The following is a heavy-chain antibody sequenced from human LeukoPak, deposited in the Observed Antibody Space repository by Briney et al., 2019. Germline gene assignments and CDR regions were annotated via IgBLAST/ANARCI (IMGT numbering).Heavy chain of an antibody. CDR3: ARDCSSTSCLEDYYYGMDV. Sequence: PGGSLRLSCAASGFTFSSYSMNWVRQAPGKGLEWVSSISSSSSYIYYADSVKGRFTISRDNAKNSLYLQMNSLRAEDTAVYYCARDCSSTSCLEDYYYGMDVWGQGTTVTVSS. D-gene: IGHD2-2*01. J-gene: IGHJ6*02. CDR1: GFTFSSYS. CDR2: ISSSSSYI. V-gene: IGHV3-21*01.